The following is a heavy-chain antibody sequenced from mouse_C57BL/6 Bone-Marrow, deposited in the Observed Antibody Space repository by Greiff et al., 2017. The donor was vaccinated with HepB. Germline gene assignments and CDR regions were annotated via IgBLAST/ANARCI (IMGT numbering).Heavy chain of an antibody. Sequence: LVESGAELVRPGASVKLSCTASGFNIKDDYMHWVKQKPEKGLEWIGWIDPENGDTEYASKFQGKATITADTSSNTAYLQLSSLTSEDTAVYYCTMLLRFDYWGQGTTLTVSS. CDR2: IDPENGDT. CDR3: TMLLRFDY. D-gene: IGHD1-1*01. J-gene: IGHJ2*01. CDR1: GFNIKDDY. V-gene: IGHV14-4*01.